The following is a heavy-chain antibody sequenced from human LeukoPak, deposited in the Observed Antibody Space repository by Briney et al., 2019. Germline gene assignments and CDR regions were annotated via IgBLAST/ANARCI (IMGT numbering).Heavy chain of an antibody. D-gene: IGHD1-26*01. Sequence: ASGFTXXSYAXXWVRQAPGKGLEWVAVISYDGSNKYYADSVKGRFTISRDNSKNTLYLQMNSLRAEDTAVYYCARDRVGATDYFDYWGQGTLVTVSS. V-gene: IGHV3-30-3*01. CDR2: ISYDGSNK. J-gene: IGHJ4*02. CDR3: ARDRVGATDYFDY. CDR1: GFTXXSYA.